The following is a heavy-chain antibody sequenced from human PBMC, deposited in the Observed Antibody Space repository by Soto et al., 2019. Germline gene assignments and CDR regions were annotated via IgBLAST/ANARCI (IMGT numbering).Heavy chain of an antibody. Sequence: PXESLRLPFAASGFAVSNYEMNWVRQAPGKGLEWVSYISLSGSTIYYADSVKGRFTISRDDAKNSLYLQMDSLRADDTAVYYCARESFGASPNFFDYWGQGTLVTVSS. CDR1: GFAVSNYE. V-gene: IGHV3-48*03. J-gene: IGHJ4*02. D-gene: IGHD3-3*01. CDR3: ARESFGASPNFFDY. CDR2: ISLSGSTI.